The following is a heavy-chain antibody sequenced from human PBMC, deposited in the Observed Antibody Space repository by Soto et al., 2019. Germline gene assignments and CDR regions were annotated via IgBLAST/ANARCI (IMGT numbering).Heavy chain of an antibody. CDR2: SYRGGRT. Sequence: GGSLRLSCAVSGFSVSNNYFSWVRQAPGKALEWVSGSYRGGRTYYADAVKGRFTISTDISKNTLHLQLDSLRSEDTAVYYCVSDTSEDGGAFVTWGQGAKITVSS. D-gene: IGHD2-21*02. CDR3: VSDTSEDGGAFVT. J-gene: IGHJ3*01. CDR1: GFSVSNNY. V-gene: IGHV3-53*01.